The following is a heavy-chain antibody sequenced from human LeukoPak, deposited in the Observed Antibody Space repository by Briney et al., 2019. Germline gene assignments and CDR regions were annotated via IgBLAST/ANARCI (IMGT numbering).Heavy chain of an antibody. CDR1: GGSFSGYY. CDR2: INHSGST. Sequence: SETLSLTCAVYGGSFSGYYWSWIRQPPGKGLESIAEINHSGSTNYNPSLKSRVTISVDTSKNHFSLKLSSVAAADTAVSYCAREDIVVVPAAMPDAFDIWGEGTMVTVSS. V-gene: IGHV4-34*01. D-gene: IGHD2-2*01. J-gene: IGHJ3*02. CDR3: AREDIVVVPAAMPDAFDI.